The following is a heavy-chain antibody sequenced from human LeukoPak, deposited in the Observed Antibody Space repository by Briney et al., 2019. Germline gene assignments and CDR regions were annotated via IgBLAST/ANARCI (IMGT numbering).Heavy chain of an antibody. D-gene: IGHD1-26*01. Sequence: ASVKVSCKASGYTFTGYYMHWVRQAPGQGLEWMGWINPNSGGTNYAQKFQGRVTMTRDTSISTAYMELSGLRSDDTAVYYCARDTTRDNWFDPWGQGTQVTVSS. V-gene: IGHV1-2*02. CDR2: INPNSGGT. J-gene: IGHJ5*02. CDR1: GYTFTGYY. CDR3: ARDTTRDNWFDP.